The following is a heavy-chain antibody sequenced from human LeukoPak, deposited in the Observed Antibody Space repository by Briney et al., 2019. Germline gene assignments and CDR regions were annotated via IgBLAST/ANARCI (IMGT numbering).Heavy chain of an antibody. CDR3: ARDWGTTADYYYYMDV. CDR2: INTNTGNP. Sequence: ASVNVSCKASGYTFTSYAMNWVRQAPGQGLEWMGWINTNTGNPTYAQGFTGRFVFSLDTSVSTAYLQISSLKAEDTAVYYCARDWGTTADYYYYMDVWGKGTTVTVSS. D-gene: IGHD4-17*01. CDR1: GYTFTSYA. V-gene: IGHV7-4-1*02. J-gene: IGHJ6*03.